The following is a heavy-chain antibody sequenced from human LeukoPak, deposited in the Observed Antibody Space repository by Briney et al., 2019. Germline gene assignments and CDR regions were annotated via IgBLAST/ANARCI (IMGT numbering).Heavy chain of an antibody. V-gene: IGHV4-30-4*01. D-gene: IGHD2-2*01. CDR1: GGSISSGDYY. CDR3: ARGPYQPLLGQYYYYYYGMDV. J-gene: IGHJ6*02. CDR2: IYYSGST. Sequence: SQTLSLTCTVSGGSISSGDYYWSWIRQPPGKGLEWIGYIYYSGSTYYNPSLKSRVTISVDTSKNQFSLKLSSVTAADTAVYYCARGPYQPLLGQYYYYYYGMDVWGQGTTVTVSS.